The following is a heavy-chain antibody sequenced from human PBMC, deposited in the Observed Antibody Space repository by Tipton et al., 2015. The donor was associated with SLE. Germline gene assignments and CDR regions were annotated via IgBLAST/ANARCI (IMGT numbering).Heavy chain of an antibody. J-gene: IGHJ6*02. CDR1: GGSITNSNYF. CDR2: IYYSGSP. Sequence: TLSLTCSVSGGSITNSNYFWGWIRQPPGKGLEWIGNIYYSGSPYYNPSLKSRVTISVDRSKNQFSLKLSSVTAADTAVYYCARDGAAVQRHYYYGMDVWGQGTTVTVSS. V-gene: IGHV4-39*07. D-gene: IGHD6-13*01. CDR3: ARDGAAVQRHYYYGMDV.